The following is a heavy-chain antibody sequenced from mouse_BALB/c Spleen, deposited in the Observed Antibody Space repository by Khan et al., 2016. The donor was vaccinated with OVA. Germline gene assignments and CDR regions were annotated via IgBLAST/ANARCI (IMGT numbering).Heavy chain of an antibody. V-gene: IGHV2-6-1*01. CDR3: ARQHYYHDNSMDY. CDR2: IWSDGST. D-gene: IGHD2-1*01. J-gene: IGHJ4*01. Sequence: QMQLEESGPGLAAPSQSLSITCTISGFSLTNYGVHWIRQPPGKGLEWLVVIWSDGSTTYNSALQSRLTITKDNSQSQVFLKMNGLQSDDTAIYFCARQHYYHDNSMDYWGQGTSVTVSS. CDR1: GFSLTNYG.